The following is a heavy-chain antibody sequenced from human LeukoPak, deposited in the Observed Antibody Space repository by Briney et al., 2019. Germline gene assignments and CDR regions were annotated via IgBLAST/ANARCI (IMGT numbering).Heavy chain of an antibody. V-gene: IGHV1-46*01. Sequence: VASVKVSCKTSGYTFTTYYIHWGRQAPGQGLEWLGIINPSGGTTTYAQKFQGRVTMTRDTSTSTVYMELNTLRSEDTAVYYCARGSNYYYDVTADYPRYWGQGTLVTVSS. D-gene: IGHD3-22*01. CDR3: ARGSNYYYDVTADYPRY. CDR2: INPSGGTT. CDR1: GYTFTTYY. J-gene: IGHJ4*02.